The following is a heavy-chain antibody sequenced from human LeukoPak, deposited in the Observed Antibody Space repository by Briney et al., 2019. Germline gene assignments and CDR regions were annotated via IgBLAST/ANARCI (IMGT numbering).Heavy chain of an antibody. D-gene: IGHD1-26*01. CDR1: GFTFSSYA. V-gene: IGHV3-30-3*01. J-gene: IGHJ4*02. CDR3: ANPPLFSGSSNY. CDR2: ISYDGSNK. Sequence: GSLRLSCAASGFTFSSYAMHWVRQAPGKGLEWVAVISYDGSNKYYADSVKGRFTISRDNSKNTLYLQMNSLRAEDTAVYYCANPPLFSGSSNYWGQGTLVTVSS.